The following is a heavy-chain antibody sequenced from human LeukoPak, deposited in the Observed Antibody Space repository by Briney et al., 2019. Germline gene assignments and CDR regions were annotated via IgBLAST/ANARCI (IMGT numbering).Heavy chain of an antibody. CDR1: GYTFTGYY. V-gene: IGHV1-2*02. J-gene: IGHJ4*02. Sequence: ASVKVSCKASGYTFTGYYMHWVRQAPGQGLEWMGLINPNSGGTNYAQRFQGRVTMTRDTSISTAYMELSRLRSDDTAVYYCARDRYDYYDSSGSYYFDYWGQGTLVTVSS. CDR3: ARDRYDYYDSSGSYYFDY. D-gene: IGHD3-22*01. CDR2: INPNSGGT.